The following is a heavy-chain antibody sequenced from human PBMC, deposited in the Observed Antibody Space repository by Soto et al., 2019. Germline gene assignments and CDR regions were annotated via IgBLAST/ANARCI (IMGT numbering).Heavy chain of an antibody. J-gene: IGHJ4*02. CDR3: ARYDFGIFDY. CDR2: IYHTGTT. D-gene: IGHD4-17*01. Sequence: QVLLQESGPGLVKPSETLSLTCAVSGDSISSSYWWGWVRQPPGKGLEWIGEIYHTGTTNYNPSLKIAVTILCDESKNQHSPKLSSVTGAHTVVYYCARYDFGIFDYWGQGTLVTVSS. CDR1: GDSISSSYW. V-gene: IGHV4-4*02.